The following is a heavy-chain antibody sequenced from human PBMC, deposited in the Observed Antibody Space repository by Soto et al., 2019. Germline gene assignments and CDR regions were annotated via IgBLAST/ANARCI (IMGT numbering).Heavy chain of an antibody. J-gene: IGHJ5*02. Sequence: SETLSLTCTVSGGSISSGGYYWSWIRQHPGKGLEWIGSIYYSGSTYYSPSLKSRVTISVDTSKNQFSLKLTSVTAADAALYYCARDFFDSSDYTTNWFDPWGQGTLVTVSS. CDR3: ARDFFDSSDYTTNWFDP. CDR2: IYYSGST. V-gene: IGHV4-39*01. D-gene: IGHD3-22*01. CDR1: GGSISSGGYY.